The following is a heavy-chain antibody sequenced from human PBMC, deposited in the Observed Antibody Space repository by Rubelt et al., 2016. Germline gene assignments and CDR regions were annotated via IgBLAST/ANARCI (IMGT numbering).Heavy chain of an antibody. Sequence: QVQLVESGGGVVQPGRSLRLSCAASGFTFSSYAMHWVRQAPGKGLEWVAVISYDGSNKYYAAAWKGGFPISREKSKNRLYLQMNSLRAEDTAVYYCARGLSIVGDVWGQGTTVTVSS. CDR3: ARGLSIVGDV. CDR1: GFTFSSYA. V-gene: IGHV3-30*04. D-gene: IGHD3-22*01. J-gene: IGHJ6*02. CDR2: ISYDGSNK.